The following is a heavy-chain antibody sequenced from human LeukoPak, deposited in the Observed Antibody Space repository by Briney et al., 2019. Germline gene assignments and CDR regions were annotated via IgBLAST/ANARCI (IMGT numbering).Heavy chain of an antibody. V-gene: IGHV3-30-3*01. CDR3: ARDLGGSGSYYNDDFDY. CDR1: GFTFSSYA. D-gene: IGHD3-10*01. Sequence: GGSLRLSCAASGFTFSSYAMHWVRQAPGKGLEWVAVISYDGSNKYYADSVKGRFTISRDNSKNTLYLQMNSLRAEDTAVYYCARDLGGSGSYYNDDFDYWGQGTLVTVSS. CDR2: ISYDGSNK. J-gene: IGHJ4*02.